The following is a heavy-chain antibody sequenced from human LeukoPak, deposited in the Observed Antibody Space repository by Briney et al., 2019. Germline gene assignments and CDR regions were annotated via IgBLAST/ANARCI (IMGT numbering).Heavy chain of an antibody. CDR1: GGSFSGYY. CDR2: INHSSST. D-gene: IGHD6-13*01. J-gene: IGHJ3*02. CDR3: ARCGSSWLSDAFEI. Sequence: SQTLCLTCAVYGGSFSGYYWSCIPQSPGKRLECIGEINHSSSTNHNPALKTQVNISVNTSKNQFSPKRSPVTAADTAVYYCARCGSSWLSDAFEIWGQGTMVTVSS. V-gene: IGHV4-34*01.